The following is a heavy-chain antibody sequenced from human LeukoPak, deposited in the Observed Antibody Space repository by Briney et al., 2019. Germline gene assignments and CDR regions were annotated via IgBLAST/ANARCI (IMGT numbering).Heavy chain of an antibody. V-gene: IGHV4-31*03. J-gene: IGHJ4*02. CDR1: GGSISNVGLY. CDR2: IHYSGSS. Sequence: SQTLSLTCTVSGGSISNVGLYWSWIRQLPGKGLEWVGYIHYSGSSYYNPSLKSRVTISLDTSKNQLSLKLSSVTVADTAVYYCASASRYDFWSGAFWGQGTLVTVSS. CDR3: ASASRYDFWSGAF. D-gene: IGHD3-3*01.